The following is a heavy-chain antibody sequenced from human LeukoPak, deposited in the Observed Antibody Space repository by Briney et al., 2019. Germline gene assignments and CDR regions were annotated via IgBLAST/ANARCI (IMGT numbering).Heavy chain of an antibody. V-gene: IGHV4-34*01. CDR2: IYYSGST. J-gene: IGHJ6*03. CDR3: ASGWGYCSSTSCYRPYYYYYYMDV. CDR1: GGSFSGYY. D-gene: IGHD2-2*02. Sequence: SETLSLTCAVYGGSFSGYYWGWIRQPPGKGLEWIGSIYYSGSTYYNPSLKSRVTISVDTSKNQFSLKLSSVTAADTAVYYCASGWGYCSSTSCYRPYYYYYYMDVWGKGTTVTVSS.